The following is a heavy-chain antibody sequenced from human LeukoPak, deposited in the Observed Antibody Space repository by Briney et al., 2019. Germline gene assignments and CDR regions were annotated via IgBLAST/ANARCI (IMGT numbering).Heavy chain of an antibody. J-gene: IGHJ6*02. D-gene: IGHD6-13*01. V-gene: IGHV1-2*04. Sequence: GASVKVSCKASGYTFTGYYMHWVRQAPGQGLEWMGWINPNSGGTNYAQKFQGWVTMTRDTSISTAYMELSRLRSDDTAVYYCARDVGAAAAGQYYYYGMDVWGQGTTVTVSS. CDR2: INPNSGGT. CDR3: ARDVGAAAAGQYYYYGMDV. CDR1: GYTFTGYY.